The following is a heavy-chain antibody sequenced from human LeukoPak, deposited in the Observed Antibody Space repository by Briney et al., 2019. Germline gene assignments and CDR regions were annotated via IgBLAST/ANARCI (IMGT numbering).Heavy chain of an antibody. D-gene: IGHD3-22*01. CDR3: AKDRPNYYGTNGHYYRRDGDC. CDR1: GFTFSSYA. V-gene: IGHV3-23*01. J-gene: IGHJ4*02. CDR2: TSSSGETT. Sequence: GGSLRLSCVASGFTFSSYAMSWVRQAAGEGLEWVSSTSSSGETTYYADSVEGRFTISRDNSRNTLYLQMNSLRAEDTAVYYCAKDRPNYYGTNGHYYRRDGDCWGQGTLVTVSS.